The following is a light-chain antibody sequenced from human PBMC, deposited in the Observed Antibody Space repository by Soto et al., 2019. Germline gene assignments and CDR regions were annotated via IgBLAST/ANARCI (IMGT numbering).Light chain of an antibody. V-gene: IGKV3-11*01. CDR2: DAS. CDR1: QSIGSY. J-gene: IGKJ1*01. Sequence: EIVLTQSPATLSLSPGERATLSCRASQSIGSYLAWYQQKPGQAPRLLIYDASNRPTGLPARFSGSGSGTDCTLTISSLEPEDFAVYYCQQRNNWPPWTFGQGTKVETK. CDR3: QQRNNWPPWT.